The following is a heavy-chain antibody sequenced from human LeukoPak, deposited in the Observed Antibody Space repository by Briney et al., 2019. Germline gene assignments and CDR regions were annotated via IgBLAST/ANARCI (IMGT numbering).Heavy chain of an antibody. J-gene: IGHJ4*02. D-gene: IGHD3-3*01. CDR1: GFSLSTSGVG. Sequence: SGPTLVKPTQTLTLTCTLSGFSLSTSGVGVGWVRQPPGKALEWLALIYWNDDKRYSPSLKSRLTITKDTSKNQVVLTMTNMDPVDTATYYCAHNEDYDFWSGPDYWGQGTLVTVSS. CDR2: IYWNDDK. V-gene: IGHV2-5*01. CDR3: AHNEDYDFWSGPDY.